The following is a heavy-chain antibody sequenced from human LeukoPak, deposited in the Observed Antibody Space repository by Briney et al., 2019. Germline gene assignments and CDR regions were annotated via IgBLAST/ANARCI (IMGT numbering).Heavy chain of an antibody. CDR3: ARSRGYRYGYFYYGMDV. CDR2: ISYDGSNK. V-gene: IGHV3-30*04. Sequence: PGRSLRLSCAASGFTFSSYAMHWVRQAPGKGLEWVAVISYDGSNKYYADSVKGRFTISRDNSKNTLYLQMNSLRAEDTAVYYCARSRGYRYGYFYYGMDVWGQGTTVTVSS. D-gene: IGHD5-18*01. CDR1: GFTFSSYA. J-gene: IGHJ6*02.